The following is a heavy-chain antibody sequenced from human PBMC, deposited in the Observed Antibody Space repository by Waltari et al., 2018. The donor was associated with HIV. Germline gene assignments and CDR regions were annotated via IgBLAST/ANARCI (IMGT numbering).Heavy chain of an antibody. J-gene: IGHJ2*01. CDR2: ITHSGST. Sequence: QVQLQQWGAGLLKPSETLSLTCAVYGGSFSGYFWSWIRQPPGKGLEWIGEITHSGSTNYNPSLKSRVTISVDTSKNQFSLKLSSVTAADTAVYYCARGRPPGDYGDYSWYFDLWGRGTLVTVSS. CDR1: GGSFSGYF. V-gene: IGHV4-34*01. D-gene: IGHD4-17*01. CDR3: ARGRPPGDYGDYSWYFDL.